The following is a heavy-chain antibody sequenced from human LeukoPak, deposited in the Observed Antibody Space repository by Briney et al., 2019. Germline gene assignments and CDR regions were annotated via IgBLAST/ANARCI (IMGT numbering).Heavy chain of an antibody. CDR1: GGSVSSSSYY. D-gene: IGHD5-18*01. CDR3: ARHPERYSYFDY. J-gene: IGHJ4*02. Sequence: SETLSLTCTVSGGSVSSSSYYWGWIRQPPGKGLEWIGSIYYSGSAYYNPSLKSRVTMSVDTSKNQFSLRLSSVTAADTAVYSCARHPERYSYFDYWGQGTLVTVSS. CDR2: IYYSGSA. V-gene: IGHV4-39*01.